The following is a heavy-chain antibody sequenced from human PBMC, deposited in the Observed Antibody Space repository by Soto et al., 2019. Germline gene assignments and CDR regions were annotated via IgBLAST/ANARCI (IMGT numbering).Heavy chain of an antibody. V-gene: IGHV1-3*01. CDR3: AREKGRSVVVPAAIPLGY. Sequence: ASVKVSCKASGYTFTSYAMHWVRQAPGQRLEWMGWINAGNGNTKYSQKFQGRVTITRDTSASTAYMELSSLRSEDTAVYYCAREKGRSVVVPAAIPLGYWGQGTLVTVSS. CDR2: INAGNGNT. J-gene: IGHJ4*02. D-gene: IGHD2-2*02. CDR1: GYTFTSYA.